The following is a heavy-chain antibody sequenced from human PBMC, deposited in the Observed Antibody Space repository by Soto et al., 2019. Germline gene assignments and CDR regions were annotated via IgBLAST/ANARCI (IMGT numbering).Heavy chain of an antibody. D-gene: IGHD2-21*02. CDR1: GFSVKNSA. CDR3: AKDDFTDRGDDYFDY. CDR2: IGASGDIT. V-gene: IGHV3-23*01. Sequence: PGLSCAASGFSVKNSAVSWVRQAPGKGLEWVAGIGASGDITWYADSVKGRLSISRDNSKNTLYLQLNSLRFEDTAVYYCAKDDFTDRGDDYFDYWGPGTLVTVYS. J-gene: IGHJ4*02.